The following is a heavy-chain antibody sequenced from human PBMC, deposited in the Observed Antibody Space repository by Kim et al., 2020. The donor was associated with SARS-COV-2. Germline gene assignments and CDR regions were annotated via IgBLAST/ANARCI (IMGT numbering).Heavy chain of an antibody. CDR2: INTNTGNP. D-gene: IGHD2-8*02. CDR3: ARDSTGYFDS. J-gene: IGHJ4*02. CDR1: GYTFTSNA. Sequence: ASVKVSCKASGYTFTSNAINWVRQAPGQGLEWMGWINTNTGNPTYAQGFTGRLVFSLDTSVSTAYLQISSLKAEDTAVYYCARDSTGYFDSWGQGTLVTVSS. V-gene: IGHV7-4-1*02.